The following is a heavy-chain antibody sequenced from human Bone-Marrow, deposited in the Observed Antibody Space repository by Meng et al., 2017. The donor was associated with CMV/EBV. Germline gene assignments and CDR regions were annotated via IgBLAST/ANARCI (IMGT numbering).Heavy chain of an antibody. V-gene: IGHV1-18*01. CDR2: ISAYNGNT. CDR3: ASGGGGYSYGSGY. Sequence: HVQLVQAGASVKKPGASVKVSCKASGYTFTSYGISWVRQAPGQGLEWMGWISAYNGNTNYAQKLQGRVTMTRDTSISTAYMELSRLRSDDTAVYYCASGGGGYSYGSGYWGQGTLVTVSS. CDR1: GYTFTSYG. D-gene: IGHD5-18*01. J-gene: IGHJ4*02.